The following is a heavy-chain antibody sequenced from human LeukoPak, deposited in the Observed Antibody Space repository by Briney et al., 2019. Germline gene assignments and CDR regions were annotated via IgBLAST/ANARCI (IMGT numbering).Heavy chain of an antibody. V-gene: IGHV4-39*01. CDR1: GGSISSSSYY. J-gene: IGHJ6*02. CDR2: IYYSGST. CDR3: ARHDSSGYYYYYYGMDV. D-gene: IGHD3-22*01. Sequence: PSETLSLTCTVSGGSISSSSYYWGWIRQPPGKGLEWIGSIYYSGSTYYNPSLKSRVTISVDTSKNQFSLKLSPVTAADTAVYYCARHDSSGYYYYYYGMDVWGQGTTVTVSS.